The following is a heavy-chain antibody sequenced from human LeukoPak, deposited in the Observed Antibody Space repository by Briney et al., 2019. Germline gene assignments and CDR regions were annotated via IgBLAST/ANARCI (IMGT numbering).Heavy chain of an antibody. CDR1: RGTFSNYA. CDR2: IIPIFGTA. V-gene: IGHV1-69*05. Sequence: SVKVSCKASRGTFSNYAISWVRQAPGQGLEWMGGIIPIFGTANYAQKFQGRVTMTTDTSTSTAYMELRSLRSDDTAVYYCARDGSYYDILTGYYTVPTDYWGQGTLVTVSS. D-gene: IGHD3-9*01. J-gene: IGHJ4*02. CDR3: ARDGSYYDILTGYYTVPTDY.